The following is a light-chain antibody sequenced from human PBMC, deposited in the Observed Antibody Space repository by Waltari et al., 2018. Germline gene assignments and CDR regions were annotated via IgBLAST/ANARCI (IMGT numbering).Light chain of an antibody. CDR2: GAS. V-gene: IGKV3-20*01. CDR1: QSVSRT. J-gene: IGKJ1*01. CDR3: QHYVSLPAT. Sequence: EIVLTQSPGTLFFSPGEGATLSCRASQSVSRTLAWYQQKPGQAPRLLIYGASRRATGIPDRFSGSGSGTDFSLTISRLEPDDSAVYFCQHYVSLPATFGQGTKVEIK.